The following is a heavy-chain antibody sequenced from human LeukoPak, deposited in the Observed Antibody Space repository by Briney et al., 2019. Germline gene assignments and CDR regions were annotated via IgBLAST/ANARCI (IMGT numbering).Heavy chain of an antibody. CDR1: GFTFDDYG. Sequence: RTGGSLRLSCAASGFTFDDYGMRWVRQAPGKGLEWVSGINWDGAGIRYADSVRGRFTISRDNAKNSLSLQMNSLRVEDTAFYYCAREVAAASKWFDPWGQGTLVTVSS. V-gene: IGHV3-20*04. D-gene: IGHD6-13*01. CDR2: INWDGAGI. CDR3: AREVAAASKWFDP. J-gene: IGHJ5*02.